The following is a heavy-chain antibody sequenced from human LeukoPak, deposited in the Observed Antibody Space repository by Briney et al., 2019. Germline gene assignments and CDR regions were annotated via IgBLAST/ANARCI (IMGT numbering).Heavy chain of an antibody. V-gene: IGHV3-74*01. J-gene: IGHJ3*02. CDR3: AREGTIFGVVSAFDI. Sequence: PGGSLRLSCAASGFTFSSYWMHWVRQAPGKGLVWVSRIKSNGSTTSYADSVKGRLTISRDNAKNTLYLQMNSLRAEDTAVYYCAREGTIFGVVSAFDIWGQGTMVTVSS. D-gene: IGHD3-3*01. CDR1: GFTFSSYW. CDR2: IKSNGSTT.